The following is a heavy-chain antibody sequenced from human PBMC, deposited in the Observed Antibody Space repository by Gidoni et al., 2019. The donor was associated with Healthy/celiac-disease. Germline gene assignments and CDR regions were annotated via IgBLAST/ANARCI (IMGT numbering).Heavy chain of an antibody. J-gene: IGHJ4*02. Sequence: QLQLQESGPGLVKPSETLSLTCTVSGGSLSSSSYYWVWIRPPPGKGLEWIGSMYYSGSTDYNPSLKSRVTIAVDTSKNQFSLKLSSVTAADTAVYYCARQSEDIVVVPAAQYYFDYWGQGTLVTVSS. CDR2: MYYSGST. D-gene: IGHD2-2*01. V-gene: IGHV4-39*01. CDR1: GGSLSSSSYY. CDR3: ARQSEDIVVVPAAQYYFDY.